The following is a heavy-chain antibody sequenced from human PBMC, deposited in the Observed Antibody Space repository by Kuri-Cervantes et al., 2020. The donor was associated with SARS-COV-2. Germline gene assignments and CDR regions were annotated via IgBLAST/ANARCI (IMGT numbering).Heavy chain of an antibody. J-gene: IGHJ5*02. V-gene: IGHV4-59*01. CDR2: IYYSGST. CDR3: AREGGVKYSSSSGSNWFDP. D-gene: IGHD6-6*01. CDR1: GGPISSYY. Sequence: SETLSLTCTVSGGPISSYYWSWIRQPPGKGLEWIGYIYYSGSTNYNPSLKSRVTISVDTSKNQFSLKLSSVTAADTAVYYCAREGGVKYSSSSGSNWFDPWGQGTLVTVSS.